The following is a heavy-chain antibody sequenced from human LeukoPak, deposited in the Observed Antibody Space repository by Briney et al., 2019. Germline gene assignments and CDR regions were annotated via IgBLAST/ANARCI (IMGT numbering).Heavy chain of an antibody. CDR1: GFTFSIAW. D-gene: IGHD3-3*01. CDR2: IKSKTDGGTT. J-gene: IGHJ3*02. V-gene: IGHV3-15*01. CDR3: TTYDFWSVSYAFGI. Sequence: GGSLRLSCAASGFTFSIAWMSWVRQAPGKGLEWVGRIKSKTDGGTTDYAAPVKGRFTISRDDSKNTLYLQMNSLKTEDTAVYYCTTYDFWSVSYAFGIWGQGTMVTVSP.